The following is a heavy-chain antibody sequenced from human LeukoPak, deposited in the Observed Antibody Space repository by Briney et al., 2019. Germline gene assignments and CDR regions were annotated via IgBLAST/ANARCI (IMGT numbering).Heavy chain of an antibody. CDR1: GFTFSSYW. CDR3: ARCAGFLEWQDNWFDP. D-gene: IGHD3-3*01. V-gene: IGHV3-7*01. CDR2: IKQDGSEK. Sequence: GGSLRLSCAASGFTFSSYWMSWVRQAPGKGLEWVANIKQDGSEKYYVDSVKGRFTISRDNAKNSLYLQMNSLRAEDTAVYYCARCAGFLEWQDNWFDPWGQGTLVTVSS. J-gene: IGHJ5*02.